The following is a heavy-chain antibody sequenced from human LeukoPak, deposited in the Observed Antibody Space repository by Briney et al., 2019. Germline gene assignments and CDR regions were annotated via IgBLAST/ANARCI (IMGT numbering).Heavy chain of an antibody. CDR3: ATLYYYDSSGYPAPYFDY. Sequence: SETLSLTCTVSGGSISSGGYYWSWIRQHPGKGLEWIGYIYYSGSTYYNPSLKSRVTISVDTSKNQLSLKLSSVTAADTAVYYCATLYYYDSSGYPAPYFDYWGQGTLVTVSS. D-gene: IGHD3-22*01. CDR2: IYYSGST. CDR1: GGSISSGGYY. J-gene: IGHJ4*02. V-gene: IGHV4-31*03.